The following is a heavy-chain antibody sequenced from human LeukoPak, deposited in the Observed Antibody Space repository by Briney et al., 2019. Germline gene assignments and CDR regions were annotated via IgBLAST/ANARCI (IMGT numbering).Heavy chain of an antibody. CDR1: GFTFSSYG. Sequence: PGGSLRLSCAASGFTFSSYGMHWVRQAPGKGLEWVAVISYDGSNKYYADSVKGRFTISRDNSKNTLYLQMNSLRAEDTAVYYCAKNRYYVMGQGTMVTVSS. CDR3: AKNRYYV. V-gene: IGHV3-30*18. CDR2: ISYDGSNK. D-gene: IGHD1-14*01. J-gene: IGHJ3*01.